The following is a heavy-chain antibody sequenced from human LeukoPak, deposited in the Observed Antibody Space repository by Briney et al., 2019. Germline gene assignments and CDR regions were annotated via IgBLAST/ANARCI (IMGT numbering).Heavy chain of an antibody. CDR2: IIPIFGTA. D-gene: IGHD4-17*01. Sequence: SVKVSCKASGGTFSSYAISWVRQAPGQGLEWMGGIIPIFGTANYAQKFQGRVTITADESTSTAYMELSSLRSEDTAVYYCARTANDYGDYEGWNWFDPWGQGTLVTVPS. CDR3: ARTANDYGDYEGWNWFDP. J-gene: IGHJ5*02. V-gene: IGHV1-69*13. CDR1: GGTFSSYA.